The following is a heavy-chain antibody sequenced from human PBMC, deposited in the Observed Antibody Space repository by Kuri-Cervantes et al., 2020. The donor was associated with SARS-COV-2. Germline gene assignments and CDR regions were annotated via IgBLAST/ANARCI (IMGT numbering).Heavy chain of an antibody. J-gene: IGHJ2*01. CDR3: ARVSRGYDFWSGYHHWYFDL. CDR1: GGSIISGDYY. Sequence: SETLSLTCTVSGGSIISGDYYWSWIRQPPGKGLEWIGYIYYSGSTYYNPSLKSRVTISVDTSKNQFSLKLSSVTAADTAVYYCARVSRGYDFWSGYHHWYFDLWGRGTLVTVSS. CDR2: IYYSGST. V-gene: IGHV4-30-4*08. D-gene: IGHD3-3*01.